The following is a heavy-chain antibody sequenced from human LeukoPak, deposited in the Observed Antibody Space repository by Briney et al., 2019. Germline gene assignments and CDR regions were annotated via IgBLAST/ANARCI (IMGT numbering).Heavy chain of an antibody. CDR3: ARIGTYYYDSSGYYSAFDI. CDR2: INWNGGST. V-gene: IGHV3-20*04. Sequence: GGSLRLSCAASGFTFDNYGMSWVRQAPGKGLEWVSGINWNGGSTGYADSVKGRFTISRDNAKNSLYLQMNSLRAEDTALYYCARIGTYYYDSSGYYSAFDIWGQGTIVTVSS. CDR1: GFTFDNYG. D-gene: IGHD3-22*01. J-gene: IGHJ3*02.